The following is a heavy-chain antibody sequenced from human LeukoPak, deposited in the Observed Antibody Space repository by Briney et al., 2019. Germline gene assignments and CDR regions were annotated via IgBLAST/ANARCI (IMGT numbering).Heavy chain of an antibody. CDR1: GYTFTNFY. Sequence: ASVKVSCKASGYTFTNFYIHWVRQAPGQGLEWVGWINPNSGDSDLAPKFQGRVTMTRDTSISAAYMEVSSLTSDDTAVYFCARRGRSGNYSPFDYWGQGTLVTVSS. D-gene: IGHD1-26*01. J-gene: IGHJ4*02. V-gene: IGHV1-2*02. CDR3: ARRGRSGNYSPFDY. CDR2: INPNSGDS.